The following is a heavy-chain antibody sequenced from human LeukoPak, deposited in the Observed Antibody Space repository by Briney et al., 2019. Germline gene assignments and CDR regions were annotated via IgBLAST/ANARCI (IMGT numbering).Heavy chain of an antibody. D-gene: IGHD1-26*01. CDR1: GFTFSSYG. J-gene: IGHJ4*02. Sequence: GGSLRLFCAASGFTFSSYGMSWVRQAPGKGLEWVSVMSGGGGSTYDADSVKGRFTISRDNSKNTLYLQMNSLRAEDTAVYYCAKEYSGNYYYFDYWGQGTLVTVSS. V-gene: IGHV3-23*01. CDR2: MSGGGGST. CDR3: AKEYSGNYYYFDY.